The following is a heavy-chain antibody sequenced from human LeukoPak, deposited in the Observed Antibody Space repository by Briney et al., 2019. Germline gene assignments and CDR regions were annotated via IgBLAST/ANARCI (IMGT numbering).Heavy chain of an antibody. CDR1: GFTINYA. CDR3: AKDGRVATPYLYYFDY. J-gene: IGHJ4*02. D-gene: IGHD4-23*01. Sequence: GGSLRLSCAASGFTINYAMTWARQAPGKGLEWVSSISHTGGHTYYADSVKGRFTISRDNSKNTLYLHMDSLRADDTAVYYCAKDGRVATPYLYYFDYWGRGTLVTVSS. CDR2: ISHTGGHT. V-gene: IGHV3-23*01.